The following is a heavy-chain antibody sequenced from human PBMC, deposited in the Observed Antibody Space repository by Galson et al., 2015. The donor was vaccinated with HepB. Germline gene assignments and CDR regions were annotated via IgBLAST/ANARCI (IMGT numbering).Heavy chain of an antibody. J-gene: IGHJ3*02. V-gene: IGHV1-69*13. Sequence: SVKVSCKASGGTFSSYAISWVRQAPGQGLEWMGGIIPIFGTANYAQKFQGRVTITADESTSTAYMELSSLRSEDTAVYYCARAPRLPRRDGYNLGAFDIWGQGTMVTVSS. D-gene: IGHD5-24*01. CDR2: IIPIFGTA. CDR1: GGTFSSYA. CDR3: ARAPRLPRRDGYNLGAFDI.